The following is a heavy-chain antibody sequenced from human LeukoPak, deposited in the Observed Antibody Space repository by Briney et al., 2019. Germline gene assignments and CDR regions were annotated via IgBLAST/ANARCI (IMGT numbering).Heavy chain of an antibody. CDR2: IYHSGTT. CDR1: GDSMTRGGYY. Sequence: SQTLSLTCTVSGDSMTRGGYYWSWFRQHPGKGLEWVGFIYHSGTTFYNPSLESRATISVDTSQNQFSLKLTSVTAADTAVYYCARAVDYRNYFDYWGQGTLVTVSS. V-gene: IGHV4-31*03. J-gene: IGHJ4*02. D-gene: IGHD4-11*01. CDR3: ARAVDYRNYFDY.